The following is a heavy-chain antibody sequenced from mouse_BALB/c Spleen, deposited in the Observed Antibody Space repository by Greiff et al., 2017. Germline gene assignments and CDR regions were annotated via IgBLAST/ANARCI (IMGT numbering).Heavy chain of an antibody. CDR3: ARDLGYFDY. Sequence: EVHLVESGPGLVKPSQSLSLTCSVTGYSITSGYYWNWIRQFPGNKLEWMGYISYDGSNNYNPSLKNRISITRDTSKNQFFLKLNSVTTEDTATYYCARDLGYFDYWGQGTTLTVSS. J-gene: IGHJ2*01. CDR1: GYSITSGYY. CDR2: ISYDGSN. V-gene: IGHV3-6*02. D-gene: IGHD4-1*01.